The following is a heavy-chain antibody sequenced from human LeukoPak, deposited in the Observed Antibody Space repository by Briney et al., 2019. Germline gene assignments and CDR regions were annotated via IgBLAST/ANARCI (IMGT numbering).Heavy chain of an antibody. CDR2: IRYDGSDK. Sequence: GGSLRLSCAASGFTFSNYGMHWVRQAPGKGLEWETFIRYDGSDKYYAGSVKGRFTISRDNSKNTLYLQMNSLRTEDTAVYYCAKEYSSSSYSYCYYMDVWGKGTTVTVSS. CDR1: GFTFSNYG. V-gene: IGHV3-30*02. CDR3: AKEYSSSSYSYCYYMDV. J-gene: IGHJ6*03. D-gene: IGHD6-6*01.